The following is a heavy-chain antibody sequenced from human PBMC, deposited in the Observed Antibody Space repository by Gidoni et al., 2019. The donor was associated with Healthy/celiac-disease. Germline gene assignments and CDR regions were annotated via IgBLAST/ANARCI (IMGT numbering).Heavy chain of an antibody. CDR2: ISGSGGST. CDR1: GFTFSIYA. D-gene: IGHD7-27*01. J-gene: IGHJ6*02. V-gene: IGHV3-23*01. Sequence: EVQLLASGGGLVQPGGSLILSCAASGFTFSIYAMSWVRQAPGKGLEWVSAISGSGGSTYYADSVKGRFTISRDNSKNTLYLQMNSLRAEDTAVYYCAKRLTGVIKSYYGMDVWGQGTTVTVSS. CDR3: AKRLTGVIKSYYGMDV.